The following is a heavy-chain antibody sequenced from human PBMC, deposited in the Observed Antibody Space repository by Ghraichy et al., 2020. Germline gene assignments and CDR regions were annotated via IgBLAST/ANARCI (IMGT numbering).Heavy chain of an antibody. D-gene: IGHD3-22*01. V-gene: IGHV1-3*01. CDR1: GYTFTSYA. J-gene: IGHJ6*03. CDR3: ARERYYYDSSGPKYYYYYMDV. CDR2: INAGNGNT. Sequence: ASVKVSCKASGYTFTSYAMHWVRQAPGQRLEWMGWINAGNGNTKYSQKFQGRVTITRDTSASTAYMELSSLRYEDTAVYYCARERYYYDSSGPKYYYYYMDVWGKGTTVTVSS.